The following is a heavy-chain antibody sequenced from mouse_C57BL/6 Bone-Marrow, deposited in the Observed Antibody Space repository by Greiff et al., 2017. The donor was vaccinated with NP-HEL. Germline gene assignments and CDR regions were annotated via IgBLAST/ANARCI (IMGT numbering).Heavy chain of an antibody. D-gene: IGHD1-1*01. CDR1: GYTFTDYY. CDR3: ARSTIYYYGSSYCFDY. CDR2: INPNNGGT. V-gene: IGHV1-26*01. Sequence: VQLQQSGPELVKPGASVKISCKASGYTFTDYYMNWVKQSHGKSLEWIGDINPNNGGTSYNQKFKGKATLTVDKSSSTAYMELRSLTSEDSAVYYCARSTIYYYGSSYCFDYWGQGTTLTVSS. J-gene: IGHJ2*01.